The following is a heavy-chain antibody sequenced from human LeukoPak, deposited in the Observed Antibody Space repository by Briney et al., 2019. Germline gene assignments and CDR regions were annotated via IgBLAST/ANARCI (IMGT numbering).Heavy chain of an antibody. Sequence: SETLSLPCTVSGGSISSGGYYWSWIRQHPGKGLEWIGYIYYSGSTYYNPSLKSRVTISVDTSKNQFSLKLSSVTAADTAVYYCARDHNDILTGSTAFDIWGQGTMVTVSS. CDR1: GGSISSGGYY. V-gene: IGHV4-31*03. CDR2: IYYSGST. J-gene: IGHJ3*02. CDR3: ARDHNDILTGSTAFDI. D-gene: IGHD3-9*01.